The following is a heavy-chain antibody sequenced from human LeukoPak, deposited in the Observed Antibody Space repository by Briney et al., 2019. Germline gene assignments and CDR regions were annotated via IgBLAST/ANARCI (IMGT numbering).Heavy chain of an antibody. CDR2: INHSVST. CDR1: GGSLSGYY. CDR3: ARRPYDSSGYYYAGFDY. D-gene: IGHD3-22*01. Sequence: SETLSLTCAVYGGSLSGYYWSWIRQPPGKGLEWIGEINHSVSTKYNPSLKSRVTISVDTSKNQFFLKLSSVTAADTGGYFCARRPYDSSGYYYAGFDYWGQGTLVTLS. V-gene: IGHV4-34*01. J-gene: IGHJ4*02.